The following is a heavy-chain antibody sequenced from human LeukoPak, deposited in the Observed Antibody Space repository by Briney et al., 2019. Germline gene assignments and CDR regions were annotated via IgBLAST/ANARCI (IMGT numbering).Heavy chain of an antibody. CDR1: GYTFTGYY. V-gene: IGHV1-2*02. D-gene: IGHD2-15*01. J-gene: IGHJ5*02. CDR3: ARVCNTRKIYNWFDP. Sequence: ASVKVSCKASGYTFTGYYMHWVRQAPGQGLEWMGWINPNSGGTNYAQKFQGRVTMTRDTSISTAYMELGRLRSDDTAVYYCARVCNTRKIYNWFDPWGQGTLVTVSS. CDR2: INPNSGGT.